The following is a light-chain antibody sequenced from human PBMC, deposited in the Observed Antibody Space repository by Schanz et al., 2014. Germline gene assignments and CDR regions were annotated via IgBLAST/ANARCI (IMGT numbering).Light chain of an antibody. Sequence: QSVLTQPPSASGTPGQRVTISCSGSSSNIGSNTVTWYQHLPGTAPKLLISSNNQRPSGVPDRFSGSKSATSASLAITGLQAEDEGDYYCHSYDSFLSAVVFGGGTKLTVL. V-gene: IGLV1-44*01. CDR2: SNN. J-gene: IGLJ2*01. CDR3: HSYDSFLSAVV. CDR1: SSNIGSNT.